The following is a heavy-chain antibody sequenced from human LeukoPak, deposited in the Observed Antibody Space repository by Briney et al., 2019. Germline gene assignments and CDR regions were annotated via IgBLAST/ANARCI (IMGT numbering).Heavy chain of an antibody. CDR1: GFTFSSYS. D-gene: IGHD6-19*01. CDR3: APLGAGPIDY. CDR2: ISSRSGTI. Sequence: PGGSLRLSCAASGFTFSSYSMNWVRQAPGKGLEWVSYISSRSGTIYSGDSVKGRFTISRDNAKNSLYLQMNSLRDEDTAVYYCAPLGAGPIDYWGQGTLVTVSS. V-gene: IGHV3-48*02. J-gene: IGHJ4*02.